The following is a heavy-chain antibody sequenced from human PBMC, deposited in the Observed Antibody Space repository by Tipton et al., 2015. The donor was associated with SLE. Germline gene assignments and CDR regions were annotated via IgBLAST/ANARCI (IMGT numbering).Heavy chain of an antibody. Sequence: SLRLSCAASGFTFSSYGLHWVRQAPGTGLEWVAVIWYDGSNKYYADSVKGRFTISRDNSKNTLYLQMNSLRAEDTAVYYCAKDVSAERRYVDLWGRGTLVTVSS. CDR3: AKDVSAERRYVDL. CDR1: GFTFSSYG. D-gene: IGHD1-26*01. CDR2: IWYDGSNK. V-gene: IGHV3-33*06. J-gene: IGHJ2*01.